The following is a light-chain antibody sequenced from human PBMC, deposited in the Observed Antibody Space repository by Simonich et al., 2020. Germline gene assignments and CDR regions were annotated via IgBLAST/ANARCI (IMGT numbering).Light chain of an antibody. Sequence: NFMLTQPHSVSESPGKTVTISCTRSSGSIASNYVQWYQQRPGSPPTTVSYADNQRPSGVPDRFSGSIDSSSNSASLTNSGLKTEDEADYYCQSYDSSNQVFGGGTKLTVL. CDR3: QSYDSSNQV. J-gene: IGLJ2*01. V-gene: IGLV6-57*01. CDR1: SGSIASNY. CDR2: ADN.